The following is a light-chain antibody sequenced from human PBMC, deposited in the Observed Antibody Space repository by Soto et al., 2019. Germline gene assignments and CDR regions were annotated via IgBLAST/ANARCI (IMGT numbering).Light chain of an antibody. Sequence: DIQLTQSPSFLSASVGDIVTITCRASQSIGNHLNWYQQKPGKAPKFLIYSVSSLQSGVPSRFSGSGSGTEFTLTISSLQPDDFATYYCQHYNSYSEAFGQGTKVDIK. CDR2: SVS. CDR1: QSIGNH. CDR3: QHYNSYSEA. V-gene: IGKV1-9*01. J-gene: IGKJ1*01.